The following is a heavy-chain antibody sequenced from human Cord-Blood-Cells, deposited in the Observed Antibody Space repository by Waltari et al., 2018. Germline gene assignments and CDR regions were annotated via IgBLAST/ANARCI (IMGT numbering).Heavy chain of an antibody. CDR1: GGSFSGYY. J-gene: IGHJ4*02. CDR3: ARRDYDILTGYDY. D-gene: IGHD3-9*01. V-gene: IGHV4-34*01. CDR2: INHSGSH. Sequence: QVQLQQWGAGLLKPSETLSLTCAVYGGSFSGYYWSWIRQPPGKGLEWIGEINHSGSHNSHPSLKSRVTISVDTSKTQFSMKLSSVTAAATAVYYCARRDYDILTGYDYWGQGTLVTVSS.